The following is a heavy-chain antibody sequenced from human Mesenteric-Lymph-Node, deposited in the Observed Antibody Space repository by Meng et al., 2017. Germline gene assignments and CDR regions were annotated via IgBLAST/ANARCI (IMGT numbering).Heavy chain of an antibody. CDR1: GYTFIDSY. CDR2: VYPNSGGT. V-gene: IGHV1-2*06. Sequence: ASVKVSCKASGYTFIDSYVHWVRQAPGQGLEWMGRVYPNSGGTDYAQKFRGRVTMTRDTSISTAYMELSSLASDDTAVYYCASLYCTGGSCFHNWFDPWGQGTLVTVSS. J-gene: IGHJ5*02. CDR3: ASLYCTGGSCFHNWFDP. D-gene: IGHD2-8*02.